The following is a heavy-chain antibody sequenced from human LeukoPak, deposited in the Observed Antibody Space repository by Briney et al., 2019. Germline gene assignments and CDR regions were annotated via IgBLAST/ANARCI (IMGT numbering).Heavy chain of an antibody. V-gene: IGHV4-34*01. CDR1: GGSFSGYY. D-gene: IGHD5-18*01. CDR3: ARGGYSYGQKRFFDY. CDR2: INHSGST. Sequence: SETLSLTCAVYGGSFSGYYWSWIRQPPGKGLEWIGEINHSGSTNYNPSLKSRVTISVGTSKNQFSLKLSSVTAADTAVYYCARGGYSYGQKRFFDYWGQGTLVTVSS. J-gene: IGHJ4*02.